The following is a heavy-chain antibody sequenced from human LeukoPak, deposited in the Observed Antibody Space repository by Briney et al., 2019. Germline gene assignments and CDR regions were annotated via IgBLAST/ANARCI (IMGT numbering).Heavy chain of an antibody. V-gene: IGHV3-33*01. CDR3: ARIACTGGNCKPSSSYGLAF. D-gene: IGHD2-8*02. CDR2: IWYDGSIK. J-gene: IGHJ6*02. CDR1: GFTFSTYG. Sequence: GGSLRLSCAASGFTFSTYGMHWVRQAPGKGLEWVAVIWYDGSIKYYADSVKGRFTFSRDNSKSTMYLQMNSQRAEDTAVYSCARIACTGGNCKPSSSYGLAFWGQGTTVTVP.